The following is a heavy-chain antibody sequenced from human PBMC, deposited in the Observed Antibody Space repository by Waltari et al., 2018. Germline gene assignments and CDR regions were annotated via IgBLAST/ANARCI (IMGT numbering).Heavy chain of an antibody. J-gene: IGHJ1*01. CDR2: IWYDGSNK. CDR3: ARGSSSWTEYFQH. Sequence: QVQLVESGGGVVQPGRSLRLSCAASGFTFSSYGMHWVRQAPGKGLEWVAVIWYDGSNKYYADSVKGRFTISRDNSKNTLYLQMNSLRAEDTAVYYCARGSSSWTEYFQHWGQGTLVTVSS. V-gene: IGHV3-33*01. D-gene: IGHD6-13*01. CDR1: GFTFSSYG.